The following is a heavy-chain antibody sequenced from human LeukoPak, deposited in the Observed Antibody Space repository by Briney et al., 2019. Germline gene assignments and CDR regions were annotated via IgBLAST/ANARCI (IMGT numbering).Heavy chain of an antibody. V-gene: IGHV3-21*01. Sequence: PGGSLRLSCAASGFTFSSYSMNWVRQAPGKGLEWVSSISSSRSYIYYADSVKGRFTISRDNAKNSPYLQMNSLRVEDTAVYYCAREDYVGVNFDYWGQGTLVTVSS. J-gene: IGHJ4*02. CDR1: GFTFSSYS. D-gene: IGHD4-17*01. CDR3: AREDYVGVNFDY. CDR2: ISSSRSYI.